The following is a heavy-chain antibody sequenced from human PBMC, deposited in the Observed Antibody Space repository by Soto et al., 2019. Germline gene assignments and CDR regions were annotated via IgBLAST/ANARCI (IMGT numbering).Heavy chain of an antibody. CDR3: ARVWGYAFDY. CDR2: ISYSGST. V-gene: IGHV4-61*08. D-gene: IGHD3-16*01. J-gene: IGHJ4*02. Sequence: SETLSLTCDVSGDTISTGGYTWAWIRQPPGKALEWIGDISYSGSTNYNPSLKSRVTISVDTSKNQFSLELSFVTAADTAVYYCARVWGYAFDYWGQGTLVTVSS. CDR1: GDTISTGGYT.